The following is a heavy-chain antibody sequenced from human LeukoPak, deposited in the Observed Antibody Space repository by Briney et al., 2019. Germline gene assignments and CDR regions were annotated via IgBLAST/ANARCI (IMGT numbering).Heavy chain of an antibody. CDR3: ATSAVAATGFPWFDP. D-gene: IGHD6-19*01. CDR2: IYYSGST. CDR1: GGSISSSSYY. Sequence: SETLSLTCTVSGGSISSSSYYWGWIRQPPGKGLEWIGSIYYSGSTYYNPSLKSRVTISVDTSKNQFSLKLSSVTAADTALYYCATSAVAATGFPWFDPWGQGTLVTVSS. J-gene: IGHJ5*02. V-gene: IGHV4-39*01.